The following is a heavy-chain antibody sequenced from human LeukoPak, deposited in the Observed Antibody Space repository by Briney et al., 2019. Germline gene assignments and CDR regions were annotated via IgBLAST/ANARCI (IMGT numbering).Heavy chain of an antibody. CDR2: IKSKTDGGTT. J-gene: IGHJ4*02. CDR1: GFTFSNAW. Sequence: PGGSLRLSCAASGFTFSNAWMSWVRQAPGKGLEWVGRIKSKTDGGTTDYAAPVKGRFTISRDDSKNTLYLQMNSLKTEDTAVYYCTTDASDDWNYYDYWGQGTPVTVSS. D-gene: IGHD3-9*01. CDR3: TTDASDDWNYYDY. V-gene: IGHV3-15*01.